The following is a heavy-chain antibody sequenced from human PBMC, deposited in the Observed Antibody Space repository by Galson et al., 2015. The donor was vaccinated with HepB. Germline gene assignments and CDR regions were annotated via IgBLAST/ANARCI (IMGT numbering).Heavy chain of an antibody. D-gene: IGHD3-16*01. V-gene: IGHV3-30*04. J-gene: IGHJ4*02. CDR2: ILHDAHNR. Sequence: SLRLSCAASGFPFINYAMHWVRQTPGKGLEWMTVILHDAHNRYYADSVEGRFTVSRDNSKNTVYLQMHSLRPEDTAIYYCARRAGASGGFSFDYWGQGSLVTVSS. CDR3: ARRAGASGGFSFDY. CDR1: GFPFINYA.